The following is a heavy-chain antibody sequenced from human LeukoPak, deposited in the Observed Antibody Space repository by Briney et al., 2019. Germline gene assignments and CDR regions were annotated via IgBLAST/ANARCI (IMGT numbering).Heavy chain of an antibody. Sequence: GGSLRLSCAASGFTFSSYGMSWVRQAPGKGLEGVSVMSGSGGSTYYAGSVKGRFTISRDNSKNTLYLQMNSLRAEDTAVYYCASNALGYCSGGSCYLGDYYYYYMDVWGKGTTVTVSS. CDR2: MSGSGGST. D-gene: IGHD2-15*01. V-gene: IGHV3-23*01. CDR1: GFTFSSYG. J-gene: IGHJ6*03. CDR3: ASNALGYCSGGSCYLGDYYYYYMDV.